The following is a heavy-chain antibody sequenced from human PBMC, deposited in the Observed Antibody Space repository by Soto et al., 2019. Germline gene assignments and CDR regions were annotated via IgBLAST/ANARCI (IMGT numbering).Heavy chain of an antibody. Sequence: GGSLRLSCAASAFSFSTSWMHWVRQAPGEGLVWVSRINPDGSTINYADSVKGRFTISRDNAKNTLYLQMNILRVEDTAVYFCATAGNYRCDNRGLGTLVTVSS. CDR3: ATAGNYRCDN. CDR1: AFSFSTSW. CDR2: INPDGSTI. V-gene: IGHV3-74*01. D-gene: IGHD1-1*01. J-gene: IGHJ4*02.